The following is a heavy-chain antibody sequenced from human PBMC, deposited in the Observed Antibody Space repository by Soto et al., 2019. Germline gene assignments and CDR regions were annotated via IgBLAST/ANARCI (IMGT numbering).Heavy chain of an antibody. J-gene: IGHJ6*02. V-gene: IGHV1-69*12. CDR1: GGTFSSYA. D-gene: IGHD3-10*01. Sequence: QVQLVQSGAEVKKPGSSVKVSCKASGGTFSSYAISWVRQAPGQGLEWMGGIIPIFGTATYAQKFQGRVTITADDSTSTAYVELSGLRSEYTAVDYCALHYGSGSNYYFYGMDVWGHGTTVTVSS. CDR3: ALHYGSGSNYYFYGMDV. CDR2: IIPIFGTA.